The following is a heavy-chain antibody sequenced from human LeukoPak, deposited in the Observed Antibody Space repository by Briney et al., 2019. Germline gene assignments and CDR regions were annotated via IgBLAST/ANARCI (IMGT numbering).Heavy chain of an antibody. J-gene: IGHJ4*02. V-gene: IGHV3-23*01. D-gene: IGHD3-10*02. CDR2: ISGSGGST. CDR3: AKDTVFGGWRPYFDY. CDR1: GFTFSSYG. Sequence: PGGSLRLSCAASGFTFSSYGMSWVRQAPGKGLEWVSAISGSGGSTYYADSVKGRFTISRDNSKNTLYLQMNSLRAEDTAVYYCAKDTVFGGWRPYFDYWGQGTLVTVSS.